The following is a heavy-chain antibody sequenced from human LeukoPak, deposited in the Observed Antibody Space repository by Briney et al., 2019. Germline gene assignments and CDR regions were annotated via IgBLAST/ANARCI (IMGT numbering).Heavy chain of an antibody. J-gene: IGHJ4*02. Sequence: PSETLSLTCTVSGGSISSSSYYWGWIRQPPGKGLEWIGSIYYSGSTYYNPSLKSRVTISVDTSKNQFSLKLSSVTAADTAVYYCARQSYLSVLGSGDYWGQGTLVTVSS. CDR1: GGSISSSSYY. CDR2: IYYSGST. D-gene: IGHD3-10*01. CDR3: ARQSYLSVLGSGDY. V-gene: IGHV4-39*01.